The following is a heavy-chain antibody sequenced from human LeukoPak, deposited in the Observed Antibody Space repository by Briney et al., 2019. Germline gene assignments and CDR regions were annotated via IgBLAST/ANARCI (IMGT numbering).Heavy chain of an antibody. CDR1: GGSFSGYY. CDR3: ARAPNYYDSSGYYGAYNWFDP. D-gene: IGHD3-22*01. Sequence: SETLSLTCAVYGGSFSGYYWSWIRQPPGKGLEWIGEINHSGSTNYNPSLKSRVTISVDTSKNQFSLKLSSVTAADTAVYYCARAPNYYDSSGYYGAYNWFDPWGQGALVTVSS. J-gene: IGHJ5*02. V-gene: IGHV4-34*01. CDR2: INHSGST.